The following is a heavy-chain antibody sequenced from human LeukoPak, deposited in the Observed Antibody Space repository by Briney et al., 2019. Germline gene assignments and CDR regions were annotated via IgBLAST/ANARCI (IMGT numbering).Heavy chain of an antibody. V-gene: IGHV4-4*02. CDR2: VHLDGRT. CDR3: AREGGFYRPLDY. CDR1: GGSVTSTNW. Sequence: SETLSLTCAVSGGSVTSTNWWTWFRPPPGKGLEWIGEVHLDGRTNYNPSLKSRLVMSADLPENHISLKLTSVTAADTAVYYCAREGGFYRPLDYSGQGTLVTVSS. J-gene: IGHJ4*02. D-gene: IGHD6-25*01.